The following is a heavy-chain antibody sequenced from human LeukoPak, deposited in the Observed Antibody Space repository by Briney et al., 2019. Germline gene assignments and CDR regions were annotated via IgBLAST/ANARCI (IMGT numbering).Heavy chain of an antibody. CDR2: ISKANSYAT. Sequence: GGSLRLSCAASGFTFSGSALHWVRQASGKGLEWLGRISKANSYATTYAESVKGRFTISREDSKSTVYLQMDGLQTDDTAMYYCARHDDTIDYWGRGTLVTVSS. CDR3: ARHDDTIDY. CDR1: GFTFSGSA. J-gene: IGHJ4*02. V-gene: IGHV3-73*01.